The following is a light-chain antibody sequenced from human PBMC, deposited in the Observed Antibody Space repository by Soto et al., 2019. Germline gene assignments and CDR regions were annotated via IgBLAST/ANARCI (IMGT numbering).Light chain of an antibody. Sequence: DIQVTQSPSSLSASVGDRVTITCQASQVISNYLTWYQQKPGKAPKLLIYDASNLEKGVPSRFGGSGYGTDFTFTITSLLPQDTATYYCQQYDDLPYTFGQGTKLQIK. CDR1: QVISNY. CDR3: QQYDDLPYT. J-gene: IGKJ2*01. CDR2: DAS. V-gene: IGKV1-33*01.